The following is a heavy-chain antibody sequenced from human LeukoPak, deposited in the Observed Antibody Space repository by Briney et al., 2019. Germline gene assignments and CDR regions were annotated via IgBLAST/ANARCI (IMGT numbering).Heavy chain of an antibody. D-gene: IGHD3-3*01. V-gene: IGHV3-7*01. J-gene: IGHJ4*02. CDR1: GFTFSSYW. Sequence: PGGSLRLSCAASGFTFSSYWMSWVRQAPGKGLEWVANIKQDGSEKYYVDSVKGRFTISRDSAKNSLYLQMNSLRAEDTAVYYCARVLDFWSGSADYWGQGTLVTVSS. CDR2: IKQDGSEK. CDR3: ARVLDFWSGSADY.